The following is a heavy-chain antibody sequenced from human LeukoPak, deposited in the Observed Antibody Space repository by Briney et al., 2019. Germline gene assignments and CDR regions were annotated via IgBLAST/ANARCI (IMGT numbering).Heavy chain of an antibody. J-gene: IGHJ4*02. Sequence: ASVKVSCKASGYTFTSYGISWVRQAPGQGLEWMGWISTYNGNTNYAQKLQGRVTMTTDTSTSTAYMELRSLRSDDTAVYYCAIYRELITMIANPLPSDYWGQGTLVTVS. CDR1: GYTFTSYG. V-gene: IGHV1-18*01. D-gene: IGHD3-22*01. CDR2: ISTYNGNT. CDR3: AIYRELITMIANPLPSDY.